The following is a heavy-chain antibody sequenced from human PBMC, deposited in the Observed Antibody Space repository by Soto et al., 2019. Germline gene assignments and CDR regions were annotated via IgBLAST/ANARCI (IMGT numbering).Heavy chain of an antibody. J-gene: IGHJ3*02. CDR2: ISAYNGNT. D-gene: IGHD2-21*02. Sequence: ASVKVSCKASGYTFTSYGISWVRQAPGQGLEWMGWISAYNGNTNYAQKLQGRVTMTTDTSTSTAYMELRSLRSDDTAVYYCARERWDVVPAIFRYDAFDIWGQGTMVTVSS. CDR3: ARERWDVVPAIFRYDAFDI. CDR1: GYTFTSYG. V-gene: IGHV1-18*01.